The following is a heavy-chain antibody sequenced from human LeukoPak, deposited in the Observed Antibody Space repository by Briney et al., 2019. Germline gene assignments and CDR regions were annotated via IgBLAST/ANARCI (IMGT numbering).Heavy chain of an antibody. CDR3: ARHLESGGGAFDI. CDR2: IYPGDSDT. CDR1: GYSFTSYW. D-gene: IGHD2-15*01. J-gene: IGHJ3*02. V-gene: IGHV5-51*01. Sequence: SCKGSGYSFTSYWIGWVRQMPGKGLGWMGIIYPGDSDTRYSPSFQGQVTISADKSISTAYLQWSSLKASDTAMYYCARHLESGGGAFDIWGQGTMVTVSS.